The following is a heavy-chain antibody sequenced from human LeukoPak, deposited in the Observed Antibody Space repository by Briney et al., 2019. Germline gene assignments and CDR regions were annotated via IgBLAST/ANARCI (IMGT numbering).Heavy chain of an antibody. CDR2: ISSSGTTI. CDR1: GFTFSSYE. V-gene: IGHV3-48*03. Sequence: GGSLRLSCAASGFTFSSYEMNWVRQAPGEGLGWGSYISSSGTTISYADSVKGRFTISRDNAKNSLYLQMNSLRAEDTAVYYCARDWADPSTNYYYGMDVWGQGTTVTVSS. J-gene: IGHJ6*02. D-gene: IGHD5/OR15-5a*01. CDR3: ARDWADPSTNYYYGMDV.